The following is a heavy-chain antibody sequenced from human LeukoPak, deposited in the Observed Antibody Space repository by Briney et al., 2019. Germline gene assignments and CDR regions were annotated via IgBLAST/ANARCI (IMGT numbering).Heavy chain of an antibody. V-gene: IGHV3-64*01. J-gene: IGHJ1*01. CDR3: ARVSRGWYGY. D-gene: IGHD6-19*01. CDR2: ISSNGGST. CDR1: GFTFSSYG. Sequence: PGGSLRLSCAASGFTFSSYGMHWVRQAPGKGLEYVSAISSNGGSTNYANSVKGRFTISRDNSKNTLYLQMGSLRTEDMAVYYCARVSRGWYGYWGQGTLVTVSS.